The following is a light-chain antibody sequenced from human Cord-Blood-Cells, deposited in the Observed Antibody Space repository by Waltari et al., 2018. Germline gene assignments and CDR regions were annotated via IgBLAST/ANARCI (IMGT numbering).Light chain of an antibody. Sequence: IVLTQSPATLPLSQGERATLSCRASQSVSSYLAWYQQQPGQAPTRLIYDASNRATGSPARFSGSGSGTDLSLTIISLLPEDFAVYYCQQRSNWHPYTFGQGTKLEIK. V-gene: IGKV3-11*01. CDR3: QQRSNWHPYT. J-gene: IGKJ2*01. CDR1: QSVSSY. CDR2: DAS.